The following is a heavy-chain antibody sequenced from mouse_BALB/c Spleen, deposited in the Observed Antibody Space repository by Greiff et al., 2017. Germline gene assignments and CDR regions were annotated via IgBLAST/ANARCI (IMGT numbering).Heavy chain of an antibody. J-gene: IGHJ4*01. Sequence: VQLMESGPGLVAPSQSLSITCTVSGFSLTSYGVHWVRQPPGKGLEWLGVIWAGGSTNYNSALMSRLSISKDNSKSQVFLKMNSLQTDDTAMYYCARERWLLQYYAMDYWGQGTSVTVSS. D-gene: IGHD2-3*01. CDR3: ARERWLLQYYAMDY. CDR1: GFSLTSYG. V-gene: IGHV2-9*02. CDR2: IWAGGST.